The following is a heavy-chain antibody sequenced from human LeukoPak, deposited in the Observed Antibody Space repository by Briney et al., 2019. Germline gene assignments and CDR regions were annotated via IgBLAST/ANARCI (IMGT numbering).Heavy chain of an antibody. CDR2: ISSSSYI. V-gene: IGHV3-21*01. CDR1: GFTFSSYS. CDR3: ARGAERGYYGSGSYPYYFDY. D-gene: IGHD3-10*01. J-gene: IGHJ4*02. Sequence: PGGSLRLSCAASGFTFSSYSMNWVRQAPGKGLEWVSSISSSSYIYYADSVKGRFTISRDNAKNSLYLQMNSLRAEDTAVYYCARGAERGYYGSGSYPYYFDYWGQGTLVTVSS.